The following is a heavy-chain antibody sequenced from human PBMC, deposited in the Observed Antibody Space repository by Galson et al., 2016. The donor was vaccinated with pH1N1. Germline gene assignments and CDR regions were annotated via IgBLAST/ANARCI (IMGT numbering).Heavy chain of an antibody. CDR2: TNQDGSQK. CDR1: GFIFSDHC. CDR3: VRAIGAAASF. Sequence: SLRLSCAASGFIFSDHCMSWVRQAPDKGLEWVANTNQDGSQKYYVDSVRGRFTISRDNAKNSVSLQMNSLRPDDTGVYYCVRAIGAAASFWGQGTLVTVSS. D-gene: IGHD6-13*01. J-gene: IGHJ4*02. V-gene: IGHV3-7*01.